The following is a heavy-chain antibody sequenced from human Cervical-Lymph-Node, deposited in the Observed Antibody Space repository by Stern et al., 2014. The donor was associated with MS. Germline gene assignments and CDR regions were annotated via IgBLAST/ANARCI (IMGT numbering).Heavy chain of an antibody. CDR2: IIPILGMT. J-gene: IGHJ4*02. V-gene: IGHV1-69*09. CDR1: GGTFFNYA. CDR3: ARTSPDSPNWNVDY. Sequence: QMQLVESGAEVKKPGSSVKVSCEASGGTFFNYAISWVRQAPGQGLEWMGRIIPILGMTNYAQKFQGRVTITADKSTTTAYMELNNLRSEDTAVYYCARTSPDSPNWNVDYWGQGTLVTVSS. D-gene: IGHD1-20*01.